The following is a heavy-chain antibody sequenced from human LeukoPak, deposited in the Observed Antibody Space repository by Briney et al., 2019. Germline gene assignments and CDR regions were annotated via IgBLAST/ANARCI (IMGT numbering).Heavy chain of an antibody. CDR3: ARIDDSSGYEYDY. D-gene: IGHD3-22*01. J-gene: IGHJ4*02. V-gene: IGHV3-53*01. Sequence: GGSLTLSCAASAFTVSSNYMSWLRQAPGKGLEWCSVTYSGGSTYYADSVKGRFTISRDNSKNTLYLQMNSLRAEDTAVYYCARIDDSSGYEYDYWGQGTLVTVSS. CDR2: TYSGGST. CDR1: AFTVSSNY.